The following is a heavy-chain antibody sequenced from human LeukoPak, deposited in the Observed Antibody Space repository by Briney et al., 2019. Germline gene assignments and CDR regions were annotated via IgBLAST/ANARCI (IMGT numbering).Heavy chain of an antibody. Sequence: SETLSLTCTVSGGSISSSSYYWGWIRQPPGKGLEWIGSIYYSGSTYYNPSLKSRVTISVDTSKNQFSLKLSSVTAADTAVYYCARGGGIAAAGSFNWFDPWGQGTLVTVSS. V-gene: IGHV4-39*01. CDR2: IYYSGST. CDR3: ARGGGIAAAGSFNWFDP. D-gene: IGHD6-13*01. J-gene: IGHJ5*02. CDR1: GGSISSSSYY.